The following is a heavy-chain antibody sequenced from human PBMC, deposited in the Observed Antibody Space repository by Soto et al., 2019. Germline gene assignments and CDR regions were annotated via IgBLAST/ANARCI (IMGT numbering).Heavy chain of an antibody. CDR2: IYYSGST. V-gene: IGHV4-39*01. Sequence: QLQLQESGPGLVKPSETLSLTCTVSGCSISSSSYYWGWIRQPPGKGLEWIGSIYYSGSTYYNPSLKSRVTISVDTSKNQYPLKLSAVTAADTAVYYCARHSSARGRVVVHIGFDYWGQGTLVTVSS. D-gene: IGHD3-22*01. CDR3: ARHSSARGRVVVHIGFDY. J-gene: IGHJ4*02. CDR1: GCSISSSSYY.